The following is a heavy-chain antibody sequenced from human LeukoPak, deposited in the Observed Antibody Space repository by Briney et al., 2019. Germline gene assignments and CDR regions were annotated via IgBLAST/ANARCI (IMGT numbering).Heavy chain of an antibody. CDR1: GYTFTSYG. Sequence: ASVKVSCKASGYTFTSYGISWVRQAPGQGLEWMGWISAYNGNTNYAQKLQGRVTMTTDTSTSTAYMELRSLRSDDTAVYYCASQAYNWNYLDYWGQGTLVTVSS. J-gene: IGHJ4*02. V-gene: IGHV1-18*01. D-gene: IGHD1-20*01. CDR3: ASQAYNWNYLDY. CDR2: ISAYNGNT.